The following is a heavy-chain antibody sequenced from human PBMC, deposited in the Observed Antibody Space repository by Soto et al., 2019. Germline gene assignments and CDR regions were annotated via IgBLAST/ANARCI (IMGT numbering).Heavy chain of an antibody. CDR2: IHYSGST. CDR3: ARGSAAGTKSPFDY. D-gene: IGHD6-13*01. Sequence: SETLSLTCTVSGGSIGGYYWSWIRQSPGKGLEWIGYIHYSGSTNYNPSLKSRVTISVDTSKNQLSLKLSSVTAADTAVYYCARGSAAGTKSPFDYWGQGTLVTVS. V-gene: IGHV4-59*01. J-gene: IGHJ4*02. CDR1: GGSIGGYY.